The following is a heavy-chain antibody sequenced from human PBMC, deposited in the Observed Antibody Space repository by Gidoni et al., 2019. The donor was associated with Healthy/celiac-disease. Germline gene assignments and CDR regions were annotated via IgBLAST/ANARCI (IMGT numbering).Heavy chain of an antibody. Sequence: VQLLASGGGLVPPGGSLRLSCAASGFTFRSYAMSWVRQAPGKGLEWVSASRGSGGSTDYADSVKGRFTISRDNSKNTLYLQMNSLRAEDTAVYYWAKDLGAYDSSGDWVGDAFDIWGQGTMVTVSS. CDR2: SRGSGGST. CDR3: AKDLGAYDSSGDWVGDAFDI. J-gene: IGHJ3*02. CDR1: GFTFRSYA. V-gene: IGHV3-23*01. D-gene: IGHD3-22*01.